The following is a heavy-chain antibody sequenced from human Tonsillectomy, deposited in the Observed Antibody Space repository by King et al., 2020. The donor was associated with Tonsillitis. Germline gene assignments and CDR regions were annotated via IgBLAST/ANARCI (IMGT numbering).Heavy chain of an antibody. D-gene: IGHD1-14*01. V-gene: IGHV4-61*02. CDR1: GVSISTGAYY. Sequence: VQLQESGPGLVKPSQTLSLACNVSGVSISTGAYYWNWIRQPAGKGLEWIGHIFASGTTNYNPSLKSRVTMSLDKSKDQVSLKLTSVTAADTAAYYCAREGRDRSLDLWGRGTLVTVSS. CDR2: IFASGTT. J-gene: IGHJ2*01. CDR3: AREGRDRSLDL.